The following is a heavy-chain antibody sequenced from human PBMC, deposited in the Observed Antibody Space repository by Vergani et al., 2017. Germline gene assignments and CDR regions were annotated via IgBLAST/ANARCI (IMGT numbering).Heavy chain of an antibody. J-gene: IGHJ4*02. V-gene: IGHV3-23*03. CDR3: ARSHSSPPF. Sequence: EVQLLESGGGLVQPGGSLRLSCAASGFTFSSYAMSWVRQAPGKGLEWVSVIYSGGSTYYADSVKGRFTISRDNSKNTLYLQMNSLRAEDTAVYYCARSHSSPPFWGQGTLVTVSS. D-gene: IGHD6-13*01. CDR1: GFTFSSYA. CDR2: IYSGGST.